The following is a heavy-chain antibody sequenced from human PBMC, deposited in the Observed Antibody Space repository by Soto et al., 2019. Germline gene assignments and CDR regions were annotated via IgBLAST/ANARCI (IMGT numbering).Heavy chain of an antibody. D-gene: IGHD2-2*02. CDR2: ISGSGGST. V-gene: IGHV3-23*01. J-gene: IGHJ3*02. CDR1: GFTFVSYA. Sequence: WGSLRLSCAASGFTFVSYAISCVRHSPLKGLEWVSAISGSGGSTYYADSVKGRFTISRDNSKNTLYLQMNSLRAEDTAVYYCAKAGPAAIPFCAFDIWGQGTMVTVSS. CDR3: AKAGPAAIPFCAFDI.